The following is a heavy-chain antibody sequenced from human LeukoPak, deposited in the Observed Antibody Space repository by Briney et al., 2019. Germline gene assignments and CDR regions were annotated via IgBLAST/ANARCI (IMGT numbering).Heavy chain of an antibody. CDR2: ISSSSSYI. J-gene: IGHJ4*02. CDR1: GFTFSDYW. CDR3: ARDKGGSYYSGYYFDY. D-gene: IGHD1-26*01. V-gene: IGHV3-21*01. Sequence: GGSLRLSCAASGFTFSDYWMSWVRQAPGKGLEWVSSISSSSSYIYYADSVKGRFTISRDNAKNSLYLQMNSLRAEDTAVYYCARDKGGSYYSGYYFDYWGQGTLVTVSS.